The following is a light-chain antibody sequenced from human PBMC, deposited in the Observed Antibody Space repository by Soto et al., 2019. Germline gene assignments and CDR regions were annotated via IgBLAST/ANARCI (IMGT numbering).Light chain of an antibody. CDR2: AAS. Sequence: DIQMTQSPSSLSASVGDRVTITCRASQSVSSYLNWYQQKPGKAPKFLIYAASSLHSGVPSRFSGSGSGTDFTLTISSLQPEDFATYYCQQIYIIPPTFGGGTKVEIK. CDR3: QQIYIIPPT. V-gene: IGKV1-39*01. J-gene: IGKJ4*01. CDR1: QSVSSY.